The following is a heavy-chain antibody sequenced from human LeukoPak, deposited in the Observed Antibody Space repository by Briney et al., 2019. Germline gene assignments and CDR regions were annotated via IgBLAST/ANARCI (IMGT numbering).Heavy chain of an antibody. CDR2: INHSGST. V-gene: IGHV4-34*01. CDR1: GGSFSGYY. J-gene: IGHJ4*02. CDR3: ARRGWSSSWYTPTYYFDY. D-gene: IGHD6-13*01. Sequence: SETLSLTCAVYGGSFSGYYWSWIRQPPGKGLEWIGEINHSGSTNYNPSLKSRVTIPVDTSKNQFSLKLSSVTAADTAVYYCARRGWSSSWYTPTYYFDYWGQGTLVTVSS.